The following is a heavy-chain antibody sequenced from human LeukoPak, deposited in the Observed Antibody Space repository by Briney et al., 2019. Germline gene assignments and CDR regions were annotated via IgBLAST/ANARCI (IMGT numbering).Heavy chain of an antibody. CDR1: GYTFTGYY. V-gene: IGHV1-18*04. Sequence: ASVKVSCKASGYTFTGYYMHWVRQAPGQGLEWMGWISGYNGNTKYAQKFQGGVTMTTDTSTSTAYMELRSLRSDDTAVYYCARENVLAVAGDYYFDYWGQGTLVTVSS. CDR2: ISGYNGNT. D-gene: IGHD6-19*01. CDR3: ARENVLAVAGDYYFDY. J-gene: IGHJ4*02.